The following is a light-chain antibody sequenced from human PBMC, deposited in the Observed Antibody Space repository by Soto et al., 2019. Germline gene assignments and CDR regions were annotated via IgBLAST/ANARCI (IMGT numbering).Light chain of an antibody. Sequence: QSALTQPHSVSGSPGQSVTISCTGTSSDVGDYNYVSWYQQHPGKAPKLMIYDVTKRPSGVPDRFSGSKSGNTASLTISGLQAEDEADYYCCSYAGSYPYVFGTGTKLTVL. CDR2: DVT. CDR3: CSYAGSYPYV. V-gene: IGLV2-11*01. J-gene: IGLJ1*01. CDR1: SSDVGDYNY.